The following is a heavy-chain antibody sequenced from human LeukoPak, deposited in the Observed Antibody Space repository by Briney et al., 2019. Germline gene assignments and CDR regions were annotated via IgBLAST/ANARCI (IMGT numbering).Heavy chain of an antibody. CDR2: IYSGGST. Sequence: GGSLRLSCAASGFTVSSNYMSWVRQAPGKGLEWVSVIYSGGSTYYADSVKGRFTISRDNSKNTLYLQMNSLRAEDTAVYYCAREGAGTPSYYYYFGMDVWGQGTTVTVSS. D-gene: IGHD6-13*01. CDR1: GFTVSSNY. V-gene: IGHV3-53*01. CDR3: AREGAGTPSYYYYFGMDV. J-gene: IGHJ6*02.